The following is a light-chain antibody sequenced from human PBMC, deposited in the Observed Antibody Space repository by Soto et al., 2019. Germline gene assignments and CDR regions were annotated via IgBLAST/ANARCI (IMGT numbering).Light chain of an antibody. J-gene: IGKJ1*01. Sequence: DIQMTQSPSSLSAPARDRVTITCRASQGISNYLAWYQQKPGKVPKLLIYAASTLQSGVPSRFSGSGSGTDFTLTISSLQPEDVATYYCQKYDSAPWTFGQGTKVEIK. V-gene: IGKV1-27*01. CDR1: QGISNY. CDR3: QKYDSAPWT. CDR2: AAS.